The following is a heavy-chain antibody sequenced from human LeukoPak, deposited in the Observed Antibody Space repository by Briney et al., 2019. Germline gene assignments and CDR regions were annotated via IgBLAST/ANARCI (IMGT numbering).Heavy chain of an antibody. CDR3: ARGEGNNLNLVRGVSRDYYGMDV. CDR1: GGSISSYY. D-gene: IGHD3-10*01. CDR2: INHSGST. J-gene: IGHJ6*02. Sequence: SETLSLTCTVSGGSISSYYWSWIRQPPGKGLEWIGEINHSGSTNYNPSLKSRVTISVDTSKNQFSLKLSSVTAADTAVYYCARGEGNNLNLVRGVSRDYYGMDVWGQGTTVTVSS. V-gene: IGHV4-34*01.